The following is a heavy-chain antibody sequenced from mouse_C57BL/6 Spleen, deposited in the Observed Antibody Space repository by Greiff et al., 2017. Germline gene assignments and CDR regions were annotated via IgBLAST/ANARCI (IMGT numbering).Heavy chain of an antibody. V-gene: IGHV1-72*01. D-gene: IGHD1-1*01. J-gene: IGHJ2*01. CDR3: ARGGTTEYYFDY. CDR1: GYTFTSSW. Sequence: QVHVKQSGAELVKPGASVKLSCKASGYTFTSSWMHWVKQRPGRGLEWIGRIDPNSGGTKYTEKFQSKATLTVDKPSSTAYMLLSSRTSEDAAVYYCARGGTTEYYFDYWGQGTTLTVYS. CDR2: IDPNSGGT.